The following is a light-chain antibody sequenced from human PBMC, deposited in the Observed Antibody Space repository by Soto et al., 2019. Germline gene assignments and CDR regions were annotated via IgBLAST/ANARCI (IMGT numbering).Light chain of an antibody. V-gene: IGLV3-21*04. CDR3: QVWDSSSDHAV. CDR1: NIGSKS. Sequence: GPGKPARITCGGNNIGSKSVHWYQQKPGQAPVLVIYYDSDRPSGIPERFSGSNSGNTATLTISRVEAGDEADYYCQVWDSSSDHAVFGGGTQLTVL. J-gene: IGLJ7*01. CDR2: YDS.